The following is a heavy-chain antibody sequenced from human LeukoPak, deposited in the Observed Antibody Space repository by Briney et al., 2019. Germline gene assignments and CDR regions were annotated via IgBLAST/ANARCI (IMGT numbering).Heavy chain of an antibody. Sequence: SVTVSCKASGGTFSSYAISWVRQAPGQGLEWMGGIIPIFGTANYAQKFQGRVTITADKSTSTAYMELSSLRSEDTAVYYCARDVVVVPAVYYMDVWGKGTTVTVSS. CDR1: GGTFSSYA. J-gene: IGHJ6*03. V-gene: IGHV1-69*06. CDR3: ARDVVVVPAVYYMDV. CDR2: IIPIFGTA. D-gene: IGHD2-2*01.